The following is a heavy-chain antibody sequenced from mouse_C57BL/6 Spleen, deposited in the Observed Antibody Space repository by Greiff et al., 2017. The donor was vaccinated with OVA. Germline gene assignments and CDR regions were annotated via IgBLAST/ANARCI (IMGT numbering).Heavy chain of an antibody. V-gene: IGHV3-6*01. CDR2: IRYDGST. CDR1: GYSFTSGYY. Sequence: EVQLQESGPGLVKPSPSLSLSCSVTGYSFTSGYYWNWIRQFPGNKLEWMGYIRYDGSTNYNPSLKNRISITRDTSKNQFFLKLNSVTTADTATYYCARDTTTVVAFPTENVWGTGTTVTVSS. J-gene: IGHJ1*03. D-gene: IGHD1-1*01. CDR3: ARDTTTVVAFPTENV.